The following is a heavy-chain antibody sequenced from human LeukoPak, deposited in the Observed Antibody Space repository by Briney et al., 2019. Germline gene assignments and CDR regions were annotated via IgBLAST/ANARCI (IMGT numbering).Heavy chain of an antibody. CDR1: GYTFAVYY. D-gene: IGHD3-16*01. J-gene: IGHJ3*02. V-gene: IGHV1-2*02. Sequence: ASVKVSCKASGYTFAVYYIHWVRQAPGQGLEWMGWINPNRGGTNYAQKFHGRVTMTRDTSISTAYMQLSRLTSDDTAVYYCARLGSSDIWGQGTMVTVSS. CDR2: INPNRGGT. CDR3: ARLGSSDI.